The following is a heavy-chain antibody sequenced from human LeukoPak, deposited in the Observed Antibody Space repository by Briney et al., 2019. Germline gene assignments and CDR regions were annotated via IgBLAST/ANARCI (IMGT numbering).Heavy chain of an antibody. D-gene: IGHD3-10*01. CDR2: ISPDGSYT. CDR3: AKAVIWFGEPDAFDI. Sequence: PGGSLRLSCAASGFTLSNNWMHWVRQASGKGLVNLLLISPDGSYTDSADSVKGRFTISRDNAKNTLYLQMNSLRAEDTAVYYCAKAVIWFGEPDAFDIWGQGTMVTVSS. J-gene: IGHJ3*02. CDR1: GFTLSNNW. V-gene: IGHV3-74*01.